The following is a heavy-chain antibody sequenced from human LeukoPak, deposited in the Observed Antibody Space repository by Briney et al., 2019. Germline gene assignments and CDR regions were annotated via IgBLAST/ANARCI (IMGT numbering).Heavy chain of an antibody. Sequence: SETLSLTCAVYGGSFSGYYWSWIRQPPGKGLEWIGEINHSGSTNYNPSLKGRVTISVDTSKNQFSLKLSSVTAADTAVYYCARGGAGFLRYFDWPLYGMDVWGQGTTVTVSS. CDR3: ARGGAGFLRYFDWPLYGMDV. CDR1: GGSFSGYY. J-gene: IGHJ6*02. D-gene: IGHD3-9*01. CDR2: INHSGST. V-gene: IGHV4-34*01.